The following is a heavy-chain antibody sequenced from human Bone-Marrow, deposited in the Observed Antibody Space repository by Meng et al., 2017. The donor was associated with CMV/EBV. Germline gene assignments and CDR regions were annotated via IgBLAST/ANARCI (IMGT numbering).Heavy chain of an antibody. CDR2: INWNGGST. V-gene: IGHV3-20*04. CDR3: ARANYGVAGGY. J-gene: IGHJ4*02. D-gene: IGHD4-17*01. Sequence: GESLKISCAASGFTFDDYGMSWVRQAPGKGLEWVSGINWNGGSTGYADSVKGRFTISRDNAKNSLYLQMNSLRAEDTALYYCARANYGVAGGYWGQGDLVNVSS. CDR1: GFTFDDYG.